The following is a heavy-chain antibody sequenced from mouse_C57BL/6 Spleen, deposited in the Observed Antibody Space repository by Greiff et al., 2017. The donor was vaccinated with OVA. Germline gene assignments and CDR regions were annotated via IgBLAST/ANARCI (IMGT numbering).Heavy chain of an antibody. V-gene: IGHV5-4*01. D-gene: IGHD2-12*01. J-gene: IGHJ3*01. CDR2: ISDGGSYT. CDR1: GFTFSSYA. CDR3: ARDDDGDAWFAY. Sequence: EVNVVESGGGLVKPGGSLKLSCAASGFTFSSYAMSWVRQTPEKRLEWVATISDGGSYTYYPDNVKGRFTISRDNAKNNLYLQMSHLKSEDTAMYYCARDDDGDAWFAYWGQGTLVTVSA.